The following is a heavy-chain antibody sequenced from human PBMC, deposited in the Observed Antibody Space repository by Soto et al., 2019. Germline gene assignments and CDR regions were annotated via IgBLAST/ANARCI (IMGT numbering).Heavy chain of an antibody. CDR1: GFTFSSYA. Sequence: EVQLLESGGGLVQPGGSLRLSCAASGFTFSSYAMSWVRQAPGKGLEWVSALSGSGGSTYYADSVKGRFTISRDNSKNTLYLQMNSLRAEDTAVYYCAKGSGYCTSTSCYMGSDYWGQGTLVTVSS. CDR2: LSGSGGST. CDR3: AKGSGYCTSTSCYMGSDY. J-gene: IGHJ4*02. V-gene: IGHV3-23*01. D-gene: IGHD2-2*02.